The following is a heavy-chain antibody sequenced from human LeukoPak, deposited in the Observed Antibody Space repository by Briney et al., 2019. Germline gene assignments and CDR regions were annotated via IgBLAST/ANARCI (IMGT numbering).Heavy chain of an antibody. J-gene: IGHJ5*02. V-gene: IGHV4-34*01. D-gene: IGHD3-9*01. CDR1: GGSFSGYY. CDR2: INHSGST. CDR3: ARGQATEPYYDILTGRRTNWFDP. Sequence: PSETLSLTCAVYGGSFSGYYWSGIRQPPGKGLEWIGEINHSGSTNYNPSLKSRVTISVDTSKNQFSLKLSSVTAADTAVYYCARGQATEPYYDILTGRRTNWFDPWGQGTLVTVSS.